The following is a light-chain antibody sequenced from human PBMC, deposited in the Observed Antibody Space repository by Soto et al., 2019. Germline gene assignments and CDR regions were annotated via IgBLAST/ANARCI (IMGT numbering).Light chain of an antibody. CDR1: QSVGNY. CDR3: HQYGGSPQT. Sequence: EIGWTQSPGPLSLSPGERATLSCRASQSVGNYLAWYHRKPGQAPRPLIYGASSRATGIPDRFSGSGSGTDFTLTISRLEPEDFAVYYCHQYGGSPQTFGQGTKVEIK. CDR2: GAS. V-gene: IGKV3-20*01. J-gene: IGKJ1*01.